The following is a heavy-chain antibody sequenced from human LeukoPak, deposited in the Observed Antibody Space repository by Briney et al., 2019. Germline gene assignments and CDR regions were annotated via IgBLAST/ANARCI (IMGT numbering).Heavy chain of an antibody. D-gene: IGHD2-15*01. V-gene: IGHV4-61*02. J-gene: IGHJ6*02. CDR3: ARVRPRYCSGGSCYSIANYYGMDV. Sequence: SETLSVTCAVSGGSINSGGYYWSWIRQPAGKGLEWIGRIYTSGSTNYNPSLKSRVTMSVDTSKNQFSLKLSSVTAADTAVYYCARVRPRYCSGGSCYSIANYYGMDVWGQGTTVTVSS. CDR1: GGSINSGGYY. CDR2: IYTSGST.